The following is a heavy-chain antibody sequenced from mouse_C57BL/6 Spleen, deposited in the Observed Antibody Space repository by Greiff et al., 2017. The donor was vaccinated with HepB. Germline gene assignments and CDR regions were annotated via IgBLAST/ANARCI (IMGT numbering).Heavy chain of an antibody. Sequence: VQLQQPGAELVKPGASVKLSCKASGYTFTSYWMHWVKQRPGQGLEWIGMIHPNSGSTNYNEKFKSKATLTVDKSSSTAYMQLSSLTSEDSAVYYCAREDYDRAMDYWGQGTSVTVSS. J-gene: IGHJ4*01. V-gene: IGHV1-64*01. CDR1: GYTFTSYW. CDR2: IHPNSGST. D-gene: IGHD2-4*01. CDR3: AREDYDRAMDY.